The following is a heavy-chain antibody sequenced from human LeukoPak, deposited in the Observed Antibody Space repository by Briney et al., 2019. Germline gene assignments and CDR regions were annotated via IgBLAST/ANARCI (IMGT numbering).Heavy chain of an antibody. Sequence: GGSLRLSCAASGFTFDDYAMHWVRQAPGKGLEWVSGISWNSGSIGYADSVKGRFTISRDNAKNSLYLQMNSLRAEDTAVYYCAREGGIAAAGTPEDYWGQGTLDTVSS. V-gene: IGHV3-9*01. CDR3: AREGGIAAAGTPEDY. CDR2: ISWNSGSI. D-gene: IGHD6-13*01. J-gene: IGHJ4*02. CDR1: GFTFDDYA.